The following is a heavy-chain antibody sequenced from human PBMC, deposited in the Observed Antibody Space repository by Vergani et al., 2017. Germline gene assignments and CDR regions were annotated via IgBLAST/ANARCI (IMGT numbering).Heavy chain of an antibody. CDR1: GGSLSSSSYY. CDR2: IYYSGST. V-gene: IGHV4-39*01. Sequence: QLQLPESGPGLVKPSETLSLTCTVSGGSLSSSSYYWGWIRQPPGKGLEWIGSIYYSGSTYYNPSLKSRVTISVDTSKNQFSLKLSSVTAADTAVYYCARSYCSSTSCYYKSAFDIWGQGTMVTVSS. D-gene: IGHD2-2*01. CDR3: ARSYCSSTSCYYKSAFDI. J-gene: IGHJ3*02.